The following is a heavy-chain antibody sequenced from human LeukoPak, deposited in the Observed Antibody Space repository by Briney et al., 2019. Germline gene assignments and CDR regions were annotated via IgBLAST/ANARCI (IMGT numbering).Heavy chain of an antibody. V-gene: IGHV1-69*13. J-gene: IGHJ5*02. D-gene: IGHD2-2*01. CDR3: ARWEMGGPAALPDP. CDR1: GGTVGNDA. Sequence: SVKISCKASGGTVGNDAISWVRLAPGQGLEWMGGIIPIFATTSYSQKFQGRITITADDSTSTVYMELSSLRSEDTAIYYCARWEMGGPAALPDPWGQGTLVTVSS. CDR2: IIPIFATT.